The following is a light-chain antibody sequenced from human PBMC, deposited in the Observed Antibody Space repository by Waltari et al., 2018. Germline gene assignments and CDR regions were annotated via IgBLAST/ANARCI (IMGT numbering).Light chain of an antibody. CDR1: ILRSHF. V-gene: IGLV3-19*01. CDR3: NCRDTSGNHYV. Sequence: SSEVTQDPSVSVALGQTVRITCQGEILRSHFASWYQQMPGQAPILVIYGQNARPSGIPDRFSGSASGDTASLTITGVQAEDEADYYCNCRDTSGNHYVFGPGTKVTVL. CDR2: GQN. J-gene: IGLJ1*01.